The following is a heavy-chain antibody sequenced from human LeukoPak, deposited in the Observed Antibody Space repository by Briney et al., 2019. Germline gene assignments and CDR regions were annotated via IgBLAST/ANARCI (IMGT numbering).Heavy chain of an antibody. V-gene: IGHV4-59*01. Sequence: SETLSLTCTVSGGSISSYYWSWIRQPPGKGLEWIGYIFYSGSTNYNPSLKSRVTISVDTSKNQFSLKLSSVTAADTAVYYCARLYLPATRFDYWGQGTLVTVSS. CDR3: ARLYLPATRFDY. CDR1: GGSISSYY. D-gene: IGHD5-24*01. J-gene: IGHJ4*02. CDR2: IFYSGST.